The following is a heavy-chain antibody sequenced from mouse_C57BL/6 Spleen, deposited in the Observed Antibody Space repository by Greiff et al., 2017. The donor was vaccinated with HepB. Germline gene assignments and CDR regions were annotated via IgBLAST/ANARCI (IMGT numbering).Heavy chain of an antibody. J-gene: IGHJ3*01. CDR2: INPSTGGT. CDR3: ARGYYGSAWFAY. CDR1: GYSFTGYY. V-gene: IGHV1-42*01. Sequence: VQLKQSGPELVKPGASVKISCKASGYSFTGYYMNWVKQSPEKSLEWIGEINPSTGGTTYNQKFKAKATLTVDKSSSTAYMQLKSLTSEDSAVYYCARGYYGSAWFAYWGQGTLVTVSA. D-gene: IGHD1-1*01.